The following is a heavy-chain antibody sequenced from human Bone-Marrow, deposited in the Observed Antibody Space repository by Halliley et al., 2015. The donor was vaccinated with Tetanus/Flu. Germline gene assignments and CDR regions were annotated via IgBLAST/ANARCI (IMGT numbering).Heavy chain of an antibody. CDR3: TRDPNVWLGGAGAHYYFFGIDV. CDR1: GFTLRNFA. J-gene: IGHJ6*02. CDR2: IRTEAFGGTP. Sequence: SLRLSCSASGFTLRNFAVNWVRPAPGKGLEWVGFIRTEAFGGTPEYAASVAGRFTISRDDSKNIAYLTMNILRAEGTAVYFCTRDPNVWLGGAGAHYYFFGIDVWGRWTAVTVSS. V-gene: IGHV3-49*04. D-gene: IGHD2-15*01.